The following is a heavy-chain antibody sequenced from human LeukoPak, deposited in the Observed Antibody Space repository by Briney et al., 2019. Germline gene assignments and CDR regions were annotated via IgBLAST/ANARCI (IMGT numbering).Heavy chain of an antibody. Sequence: ASVKVSCKASGYTVTGYYMHWVRQAPGQGLEWMGWINHNSGGTNYAQKFQGRVTMTRDTSISTAYMELSRLRSDDTAVYYCARSLKYYYDSSGYFPNFDYWGQGTLITVSS. CDR1: GYTVTGYY. D-gene: IGHD3-22*01. V-gene: IGHV1-2*02. CDR3: ARSLKYYYDSSGYFPNFDY. CDR2: INHNSGGT. J-gene: IGHJ4*02.